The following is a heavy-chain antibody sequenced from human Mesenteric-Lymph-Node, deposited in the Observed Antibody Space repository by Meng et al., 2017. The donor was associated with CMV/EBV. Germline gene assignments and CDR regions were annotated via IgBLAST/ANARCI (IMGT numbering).Heavy chain of an antibody. V-gene: IGHV4-34*01. CDR3: ARSGTYHLNFDY. CDR2: ISHSGTT. Sequence: SETLSLTCGVYNGSFIGYFWSWIRQPPGKGLEWIGEISHSGTTNYNPSLESRVTLSADMSKKQFSLKLTSVTAADTAVYYCARSGTYHLNFDYWGQGTLVTVSS. J-gene: IGHJ4*02. D-gene: IGHD5-12*01. CDR1: NGSFIGYF.